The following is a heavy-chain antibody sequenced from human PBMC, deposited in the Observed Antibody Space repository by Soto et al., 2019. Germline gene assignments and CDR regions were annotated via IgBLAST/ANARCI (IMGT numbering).Heavy chain of an antibody. D-gene: IGHD6-13*01. V-gene: IGHV4-30-4*01. CDR2: IYYSGST. Sequence: QVQLQESGPGLVKPSQTLSLTCTVSGGSISSGDYYWSWIRQPPGKGLEWIGYIYYSGSTYYNPSLKSRVTISVDTAKNQFSLKLSSVTAADTAVYYCARGKYYSSSWYDANNWFDPWGQGTLVTVSS. J-gene: IGHJ5*02. CDR1: GGSISSGDYY. CDR3: ARGKYYSSSWYDANNWFDP.